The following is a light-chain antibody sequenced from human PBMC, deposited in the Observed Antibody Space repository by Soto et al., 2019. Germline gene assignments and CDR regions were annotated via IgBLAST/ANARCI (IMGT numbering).Light chain of an antibody. CDR1: NVGSKS. Sequence: SYELTQPPSVSVAPGKTARITCGGNNVGSKSVHWYQQRPGQAPVLVIFYDSDRPSGIPERFSGSNSGNTATLTISRVEAGDEADYYCQVWDGSSEQVVFGGGTKVTVL. V-gene: IGLV3-21*04. CDR3: QVWDGSSEQVV. J-gene: IGLJ2*01. CDR2: YDS.